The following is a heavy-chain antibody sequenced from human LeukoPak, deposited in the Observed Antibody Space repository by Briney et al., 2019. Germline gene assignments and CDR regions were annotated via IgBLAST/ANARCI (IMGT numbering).Heavy chain of an antibody. CDR3: ARGLVGRGGAFDI. CDR1: GFTFSSYD. D-gene: IGHD6-6*01. Sequence: GGSLRLSCAASGFTFSSYDMHWVRQATGKGLEWVSAIGTAGDTYYPGSVKGRFTISRGNAKNSLYLQMNSLRAGDTAVYYCARGLVGRGGAFDIWGQGTMVTVSS. J-gene: IGHJ3*02. V-gene: IGHV3-13*01. CDR2: IGTAGDT.